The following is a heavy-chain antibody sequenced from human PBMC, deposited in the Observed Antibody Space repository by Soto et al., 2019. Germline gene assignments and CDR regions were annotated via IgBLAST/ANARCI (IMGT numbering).Heavy chain of an antibody. CDR3: ALIKDCSRTDCYLPSFDP. D-gene: IGHD2-2*01. J-gene: IGHJ5*02. V-gene: IGHV2-26*01. CDR2: IFSNDDK. CDR1: GFSLSKCRLG. Sequence: LVLPADTRTLTSPHSGFSLSKCRLGVATLPHRAGKGLEWLAHIFSNDDKSYSPTLRSRVTISKDTSSSQVVLTMTNMDPVDSATYYCALIKDCSRTDCYLPSFDPWAQATLVATYS.